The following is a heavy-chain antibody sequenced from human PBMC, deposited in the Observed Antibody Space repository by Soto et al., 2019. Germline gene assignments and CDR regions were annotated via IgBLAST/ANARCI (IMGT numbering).Heavy chain of an antibody. CDR3: ARDQGRYYGSGAAFDY. D-gene: IGHD3-10*01. Sequence: GGSLRLSCAASGFTCSSYWMSWVRQAPGKGLEWVANIKQDGSEKYYVDSVKGRFTISRDNAKNSLYLQMNSLRAEDTAVYYCARDQGRYYGSGAAFDYWGQGTLVTVSS. CDR1: GFTCSSYW. J-gene: IGHJ4*02. CDR2: IKQDGSEK. V-gene: IGHV3-7*01.